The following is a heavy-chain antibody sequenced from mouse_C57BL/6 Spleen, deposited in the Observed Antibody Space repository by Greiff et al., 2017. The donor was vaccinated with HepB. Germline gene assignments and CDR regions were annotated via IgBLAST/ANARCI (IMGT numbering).Heavy chain of an antibody. Sequence: QVHVKQPGTELVKPGASVKLSCKASGYTFTSYWMHWVKQRPGQGLEWIGNINPSNGGTNYNEKFKSKATLTVDKSSSTAYMQLSSLTSEDSAVYYCASLYYGNFNQGGFAYWGQGTLVTVSA. J-gene: IGHJ3*01. V-gene: IGHV1-53*01. CDR3: ASLYYGNFNQGGFAY. CDR2: INPSNGGT. CDR1: GYTFTSYW. D-gene: IGHD2-1*01.